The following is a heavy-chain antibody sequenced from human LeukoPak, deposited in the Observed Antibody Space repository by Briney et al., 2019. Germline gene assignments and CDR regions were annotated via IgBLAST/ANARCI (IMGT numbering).Heavy chain of an antibody. CDR1: GYSISSGYY. CDR2: IYHSGST. Sequence: SETLSLTCTVSGYSISSGYYWGWIRQPPGKGLEWIGSIYHSGSTYYNPSLKSRVTISVDTSKNQFSLKLSSVTAADTAVYYCARSVYSSSWYDYWGQGTLVTVSS. J-gene: IGHJ4*02. V-gene: IGHV4-38-2*02. D-gene: IGHD6-13*01. CDR3: ARSVYSSSWYDY.